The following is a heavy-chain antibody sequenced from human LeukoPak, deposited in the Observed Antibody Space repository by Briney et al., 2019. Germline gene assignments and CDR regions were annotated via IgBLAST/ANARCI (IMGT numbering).Heavy chain of an antibody. J-gene: IGHJ3*02. D-gene: IGHD3-16*01. CDR2: VIPLFNTT. V-gene: IGHV1-69*05. CDR3: ARSGRSGDSMDAFDI. CDR1: GGTFGSCD. Sequence: TQKVSCTASGGTFGSCDVSWVRKPRGQAFEWLGRVIPLFNTTNNPQQNRGGVANSTDESGSPAYMDVSSLRSADTAVYYCARSGRSGDSMDAFDIWGQGTMVTGSS.